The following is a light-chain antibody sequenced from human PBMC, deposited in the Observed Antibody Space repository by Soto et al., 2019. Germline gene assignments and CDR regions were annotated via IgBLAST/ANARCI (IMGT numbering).Light chain of an antibody. CDR1: QDVGRW. CDR3: QQARSFPVT. CDR2: ATS. J-gene: IGKJ5*01. Sequence: DIQMTQSPSSLSESVGDTFAISCRSSQDVGRWLSWYQQKPGKDPKILIFATSSLQSGVPSRVSGSGSGTYVTLTISSLQSEDFATYYCQQARSFPVTFGQGTRLEIK. V-gene: IGKV1D-12*01.